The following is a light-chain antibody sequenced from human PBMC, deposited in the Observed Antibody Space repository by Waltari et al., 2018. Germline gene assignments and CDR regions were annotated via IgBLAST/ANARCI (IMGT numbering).Light chain of an antibody. Sequence: QSALTQPASVSGSPGQSITISCTGTSGDIGNYKFVSWYQQEPGRAPKLIVYDVSQRPPGFSNRFSGSRSRHTASLTISGLQAEDEAYYYCSSYTTASSWVFGGGTKLTVL. J-gene: IGLJ3*02. V-gene: IGLV2-14*01. CDR3: SSYTTASSWV. CDR2: DVS. CDR1: SGDIGNYKF.